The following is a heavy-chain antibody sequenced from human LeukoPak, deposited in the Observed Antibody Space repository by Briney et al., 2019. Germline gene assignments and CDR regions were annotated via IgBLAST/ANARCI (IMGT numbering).Heavy chain of an antibody. V-gene: IGHV4-39*07. CDR1: GGSISSYY. CDR2: IYYSGST. D-gene: IGHD6-13*01. Sequence: SETLSLTCTVSGGSISSYYWGWIRQPPGKGLEWIGSIYYSGSTYYNPSLKSRVTMSVDTSKNQFSLKLSSVTAADTAVYYCAREVSGIAAAGGFDPWGQGTLVTVSS. J-gene: IGHJ5*02. CDR3: AREVSGIAAAGGFDP.